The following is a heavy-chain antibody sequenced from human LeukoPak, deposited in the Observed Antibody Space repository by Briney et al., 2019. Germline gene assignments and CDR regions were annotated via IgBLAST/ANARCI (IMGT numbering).Heavy chain of an antibody. V-gene: IGHV3-74*01. J-gene: IGHJ5*02. CDR3: ARDVDTSNHMSIFDP. CDR1: GFSLSGYW. CDR2: NNGDGSTT. Sequence: PGGSLRLSCVASGFSLSGYWMYWVRQAPGKGLMYISRNNGDGSTTNYADVVKGRFTMSRDNVKNTLYLQMSSLRAEDTAVYSCARDVDTSNHMSIFDPWGQGTLVTVSS. D-gene: IGHD2-21*01.